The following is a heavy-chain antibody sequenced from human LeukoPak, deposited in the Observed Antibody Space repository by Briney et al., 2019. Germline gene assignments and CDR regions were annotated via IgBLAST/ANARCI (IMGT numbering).Heavy chain of an antibody. V-gene: IGHV1-46*01. CDR2: INPSGGST. D-gene: IGHD4-11*01. J-gene: IGHJ4*02. CDR1: GYTFTSYY. CDR3: ARDLQSKDY. Sequence: ASVNVSCKASGYTFTSYYMHWVRHAPGQGLERMGIINPSGGSTSYAQKFQGRVTMTRDTSTSTVYMELSSLRSEAAAVSSHARDLQSKDYGNRGTLVTVSS.